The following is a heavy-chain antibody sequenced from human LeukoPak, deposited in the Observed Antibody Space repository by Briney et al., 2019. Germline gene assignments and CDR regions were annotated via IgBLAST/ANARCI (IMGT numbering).Heavy chain of an antibody. CDR2: ISSNGGST. D-gene: IGHD2-15*01. CDR1: GFTFSSYA. J-gene: IGHJ6*03. V-gene: IGHV3-64*01. Sequence: GGSLRLSCAASGFTFSSYAMHWVRQAPGKGLEYVSAISSNGGSTYYANSVKGRFTISRDNSKNTLYLQMGSLRAEDMAVYYCARTPGILDYMDVWGKGTTVTVSS. CDR3: ARTPGILDYMDV.